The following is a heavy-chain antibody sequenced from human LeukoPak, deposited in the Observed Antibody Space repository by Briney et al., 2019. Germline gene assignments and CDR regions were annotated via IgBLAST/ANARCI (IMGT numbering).Heavy chain of an antibody. J-gene: IGHJ4*02. CDR1: GFTFSSSA. CDR2: ISGSGSGGST. Sequence: SGGSLRLSCAASGFTFSSSAMSWVRQAPGKGLEWVSNISGSGSGGSTYYADSVKGRFTISRDNSKNTLYLQMNSLRAEDTAVYYCARDRMITFGGVIVDYWGQGTLVTVSS. V-gene: IGHV3-23*01. CDR3: ARDRMITFGGVIVDY. D-gene: IGHD3-16*02.